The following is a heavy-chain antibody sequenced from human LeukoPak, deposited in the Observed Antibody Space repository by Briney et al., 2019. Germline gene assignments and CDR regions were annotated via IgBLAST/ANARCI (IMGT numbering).Heavy chain of an antibody. D-gene: IGHD5-18*01. CDR3: ARAKRIQGGGFDP. V-gene: IGHV1-24*01. CDR1: GYTLTELS. J-gene: IGHJ5*02. Sequence: ASVKVACKVYGYTLTELSMHWVRQAPGEGLEWMGGFDPEDGETIYAQKWQGRVTMSEDTSTDTAYMELSSLRSEDTAVYYCARAKRIQGGGFDPWGQGTLVTVSS. CDR2: FDPEDGET.